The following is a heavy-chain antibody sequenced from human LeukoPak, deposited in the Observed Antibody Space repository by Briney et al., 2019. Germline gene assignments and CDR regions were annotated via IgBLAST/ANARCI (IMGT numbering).Heavy chain of an antibody. Sequence: SETLSLTCSISGYSISSGYFWGWIRQPPGKGLEWIGSIYYSGSTYYNPSLKSRVTISVDTSKNQFSLKLSSVTAADTAVYYCARHMGGDGYPYFSFDYWGQGTLVTVSS. J-gene: IGHJ4*02. V-gene: IGHV4-38-2*02. CDR3: ARHMGGDGYPYFSFDY. CDR2: IYYSGST. D-gene: IGHD5-24*01. CDR1: GYSISSGYF.